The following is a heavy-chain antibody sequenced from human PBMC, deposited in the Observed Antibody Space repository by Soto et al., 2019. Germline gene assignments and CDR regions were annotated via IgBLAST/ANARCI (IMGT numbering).Heavy chain of an antibody. CDR1: GGSVTKSSYY. D-gene: IGHD4-17*01. CDR2: VYYRGRS. J-gene: IGHJ4*02. CDR3: VSQRTTVPTQAYFDY. Sequence: TLSLTFTVFGGSVTKSSYYWCWIRQSPGKGLEWIGSVYYRGRSYSKSSVKSRVTISVDTSKNRFSLSLNSVTASDTAVYFCVSQRTTVPTQAYFDYWGPGALVTVSS. V-gene: IGHV4-39*01.